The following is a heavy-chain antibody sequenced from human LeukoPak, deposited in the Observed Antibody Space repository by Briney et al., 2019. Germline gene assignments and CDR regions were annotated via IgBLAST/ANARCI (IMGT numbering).Heavy chain of an antibody. CDR3: ARGGGSYQGWFDP. CDR2: IYCSGST. Sequence: SETLSLTCTDSGGSISSYYWSWVRQPPGKGLEWIGYIYCSGSTNYNPSLKSRVTISVDTSKNQFSLKLSSVTAADTAVYYCARGGGSYQGWFDPWGQGTLVTVSS. D-gene: IGHD1-26*01. V-gene: IGHV4-59*01. J-gene: IGHJ5*02. CDR1: GGSISSYY.